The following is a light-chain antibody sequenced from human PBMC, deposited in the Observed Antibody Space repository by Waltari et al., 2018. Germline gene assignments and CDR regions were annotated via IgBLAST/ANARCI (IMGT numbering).Light chain of an antibody. CDR1: HFGPSN. CDR2: YAD. CDR3: QVWESTNEVL. J-gene: IGLJ2*01. V-gene: IGLV3-21*01. Sequence: SYVLTQPPSVSVAPGKTATITCGGKHFGPSNVHWYQRKPGQAPVLLIYYADDRPSGIPARFSGSTSGNTATLTISRVEAGDEADYYCQVWESTNEVLFGGGTKLTVL.